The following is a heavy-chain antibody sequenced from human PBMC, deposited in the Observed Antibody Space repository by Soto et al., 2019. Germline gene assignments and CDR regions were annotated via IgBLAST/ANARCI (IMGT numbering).Heavy chain of an antibody. J-gene: IGHJ4*02. V-gene: IGHV3-48*01. CDR2: ISSSSFTI. CDR3: ARVWVHGDYVWGDY. Sequence: GGSLRLSCAASGFSFSDYSMNWVRQAPGRGLEWVSYISSSSFTIHYADSVEGRFAISRDNAKNSLYLQMNSLRSEDTAVYYCARVWVHGDYVWGDYWGQGTLVTVSS. D-gene: IGHD3-16*01. CDR1: GFSFSDYS.